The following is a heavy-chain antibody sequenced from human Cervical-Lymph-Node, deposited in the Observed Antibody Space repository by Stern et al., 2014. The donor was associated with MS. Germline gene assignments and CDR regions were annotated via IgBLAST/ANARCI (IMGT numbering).Heavy chain of an antibody. V-gene: IGHV3-33*06. CDR1: GFTFSSHG. CDR3: AKDGDKTAYGMDV. J-gene: IGHJ6*02. Sequence: VQLVESGGGVVQPGRSLRLSCVASGFTFSSHGMHWVRQAPGKGLEWLAVIWHDGSNKYYADSVKGRFTISRDNSKNTLFLQMNSLRAEDTAIYYCAKDGDKTAYGMDVWGQGTTVTGSS. CDR2: IWHDGSNK. D-gene: IGHD2-21*02.